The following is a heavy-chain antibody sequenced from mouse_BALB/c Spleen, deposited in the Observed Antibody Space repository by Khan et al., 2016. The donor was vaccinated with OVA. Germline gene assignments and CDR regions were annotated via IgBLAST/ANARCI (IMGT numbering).Heavy chain of an antibody. D-gene: IGHD2-1*01. CDR1: GFSLTSYG. V-gene: IGHV2-6-1*01. CDR2: ILSDGHT. J-gene: IGHJ1*01. Sequence: QVQLKESGPGLVAPSQSLSITCTISGFSLTSYGVHWVRQPPGKGLEWLVVILSDGHTTYNSALKSRLSISKDNSKSQVFLKMNSIQTDDTAMYYWARHGYYGNYGPYFDVWGAGTTVTVSS. CDR3: ARHGYYGNYGPYFDV.